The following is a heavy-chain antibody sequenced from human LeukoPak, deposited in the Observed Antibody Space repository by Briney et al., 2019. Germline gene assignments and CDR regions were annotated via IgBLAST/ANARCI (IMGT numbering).Heavy chain of an antibody. CDR2: IRSKANSYAT. CDR3: TRPAGGYCSSTSCPGVDY. V-gene: IGHV3-73*01. D-gene: IGHD2-2*01. CDR1: GLTFSGSA. J-gene: IGHJ4*02. Sequence: GGSLKLSCAASGLTFSGSAMHWVRQASGRGLEWVGRIRSKANSYATAYAASVKGRFTISRDDSKNTAYLQMNSLKAEDTAVYYCTRPAGGYCSSTSCPGVDYWGQGTLVTVSS.